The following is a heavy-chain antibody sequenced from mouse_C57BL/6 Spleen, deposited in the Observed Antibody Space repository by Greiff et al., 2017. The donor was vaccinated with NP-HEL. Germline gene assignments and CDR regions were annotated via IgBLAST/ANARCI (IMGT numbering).Heavy chain of an antibody. V-gene: IGHV1-82*01. CDR3: ASYYYGSKGYFDV. CDR2: IYPGDGDT. J-gene: IGHJ1*03. CDR1: GYAFSSSW. Sequence: QVQLQQSGPELVKPGASVKISCKASGYAFSSSWMNWVKQRPGKGLEWIGRIYPGDGDTNYNGKFKGKATLTADKSSSTAYMQLSSLTSEDSAVYFCASYYYGSKGYFDVWGTGTTVTVSS. D-gene: IGHD1-1*01.